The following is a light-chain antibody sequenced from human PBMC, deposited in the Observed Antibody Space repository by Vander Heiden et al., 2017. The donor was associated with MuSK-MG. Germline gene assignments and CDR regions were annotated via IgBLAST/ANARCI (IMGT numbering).Light chain of an antibody. CDR2: TAS. J-gene: IGKJ1*01. CDR3: RQYNSYPWT. CDR1: QGIRSD. V-gene: IGKV1-17*01. Sequence: DIQMTQSPSSLSASVADRVTITCRASQGIRSDLGWHQHKPEKAPQLLYYTASSLKSGVPSRFGSSGSGTEFTLTISSLQPEDVATYYCRQYNSYPWTFGQGTKVEIK.